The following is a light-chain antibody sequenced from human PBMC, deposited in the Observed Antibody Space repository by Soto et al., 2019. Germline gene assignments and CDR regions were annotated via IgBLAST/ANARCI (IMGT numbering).Light chain of an antibody. J-gene: IGKJ5*01. V-gene: IGKV3-11*01. CDR1: QNVRGY. Sequence: DIVLTQSPATLSLSPGERATLSCRASQNVRGYLAWYQQKPGQAPRLLIYDASNRATGTSARFSGSGSGTDFTLTISSLESEDFATYYCQQSFTAPITFGQGTRLEIK. CDR3: QQSFTAPIT. CDR2: DAS.